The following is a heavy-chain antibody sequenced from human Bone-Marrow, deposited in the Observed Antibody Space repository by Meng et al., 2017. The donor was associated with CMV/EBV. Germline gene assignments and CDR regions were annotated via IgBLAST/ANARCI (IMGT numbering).Heavy chain of an antibody. CDR1: GGSLNGFY. CDR3: ATIEYSTSSDY. J-gene: IGHJ4*02. CDR2: INHSGST. D-gene: IGHD6-6*01. V-gene: IGHV4-34*01. Sequence: LTCAVYGGSLNGFYWDWSRQPPGKGLEWIGEINHSGSTNYSPYLRSRVTMSVDTSKNQFSLKLNSVTAADTAVYYCATIEYSTSSDYWGQGTLVTVSS.